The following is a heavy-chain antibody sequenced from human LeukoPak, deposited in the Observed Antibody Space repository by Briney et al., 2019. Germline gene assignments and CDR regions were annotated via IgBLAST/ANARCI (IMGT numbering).Heavy chain of an antibody. CDR2: INHSGST. V-gene: IGHV4-34*01. CDR3: ARIGSEQQLIRGWFDP. CDR1: GGSFSGYY. D-gene: IGHD6-13*01. J-gene: IGHJ5*02. Sequence: SETLSLTCAVYGGSFSGYYWSWIRQPPGKGLEWIGEINHSGSTNYNPSLKSRVTISVDTSKNQFSLKLSSVTAADTAVYYCARIGSEQQLIRGWFDPWGQGTLVTVSS.